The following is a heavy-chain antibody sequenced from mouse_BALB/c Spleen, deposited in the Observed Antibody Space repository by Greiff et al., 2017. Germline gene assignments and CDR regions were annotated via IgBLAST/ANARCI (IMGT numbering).Heavy chain of an antibody. J-gene: IGHJ4*01. CDR3: TREEYGNAMDY. CDR2: INPSNGGT. CDR1: GYTFTSYY. D-gene: IGHD2-10*02. V-gene: IGHV1S81*02. Sequence: VQLQQPGAELVKPGASVKLSCKASGYTFTSYYMYWVKQRPGQGLEWIGGINPSNGGTNFNEKFKSKTTLTVDKSSSTAYMQLSSLTSEDSAVYYCTREEYGNAMDYWGQGTSVTVSS.